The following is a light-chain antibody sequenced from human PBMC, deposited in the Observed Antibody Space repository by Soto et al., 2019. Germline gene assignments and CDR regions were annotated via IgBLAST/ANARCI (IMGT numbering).Light chain of an antibody. CDR1: QTITT. CDR2: RVS. V-gene: IGKV3-20*01. J-gene: IGKJ1*01. CDR3: QQYGSSPRT. Sequence: VFKQSPGALSLKQGERATLSCRASQTITTLAWYQRKPGQAPRLLIYRVSSRATGVPDRFSGSGSGTDFSLTISRLEAEDFAVYYCQQYGSSPRTFGQRTNV.